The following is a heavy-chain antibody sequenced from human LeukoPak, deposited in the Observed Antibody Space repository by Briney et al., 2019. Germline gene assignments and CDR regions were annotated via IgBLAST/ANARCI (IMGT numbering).Heavy chain of an antibody. Sequence: SQTLSLTCTVSGGSISSGSYYWRWIRQPAGKGLEWIGRIYTSGSTNYNPSLKSRVTISRDTSKNQFSLKLSSVTAADTAVYYCARDGISMIAWGQGTLVTVPS. V-gene: IGHV4-61*02. D-gene: IGHD3-22*01. J-gene: IGHJ5*02. CDR2: IYTSGST. CDR1: GGSISSGSYY. CDR3: ARDGISMIA.